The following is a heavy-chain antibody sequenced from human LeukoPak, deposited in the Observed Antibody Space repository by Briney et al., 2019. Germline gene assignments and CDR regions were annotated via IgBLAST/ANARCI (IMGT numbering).Heavy chain of an antibody. CDR1: GFTFSSYS. V-gene: IGHV3-21*01. J-gene: IGHJ4*02. CDR2: ISISSSYI. D-gene: IGHD6-13*01. Sequence: GGSLRLSCAASGFTFSSYSMNWVRQAPGKGLEWVSSISISSSYIYYADSVKGRFTISRDNAKNSLYLQMNSLRAEDTAVYYCARDPLIAAAGTSYWGQGTLVTVSS. CDR3: ARDPLIAAAGTSY.